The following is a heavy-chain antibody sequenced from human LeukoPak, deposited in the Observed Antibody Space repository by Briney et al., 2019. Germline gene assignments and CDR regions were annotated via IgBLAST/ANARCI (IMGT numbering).Heavy chain of an antibody. CDR2: ISYSGST. CDR1: GDSINNNY. V-gene: IGHV4-59*08. Sequence: PSETLSPTCTVSGDSINNNYWNWIRQPPGKGLEWIGYISYSGSTNYNPSLKSRVAISGDTSKNQFSLRLSSVTAADTAVYYCARASYSYGINGWVPFDYWGQGTLVTVSS. D-gene: IGHD2-8*01. J-gene: IGHJ4*02. CDR3: ARASYSYGINGWVPFDY.